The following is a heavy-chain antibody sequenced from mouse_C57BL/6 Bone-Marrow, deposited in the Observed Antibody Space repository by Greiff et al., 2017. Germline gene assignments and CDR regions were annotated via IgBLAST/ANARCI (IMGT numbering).Heavy chain of an antibody. CDR2: INYDGSST. V-gene: IGHV5-16*01. CDR1: GFTFSDYY. J-gene: IGHJ4*01. CDR3: AREPYAMDY. Sequence: EVNVVESEGGLVQPGSSMKLSCTASGFTFSDYYMAWVRQVPEKGLEWVANINYDGSSTYYLDSLKSRFIISRDNAKNILYLQMSSLKSEDTATYYCAREPYAMDYWGQGTSVTVSS.